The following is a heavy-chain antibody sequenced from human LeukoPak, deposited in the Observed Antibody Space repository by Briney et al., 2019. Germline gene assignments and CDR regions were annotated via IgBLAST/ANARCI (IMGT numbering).Heavy chain of an antibody. V-gene: IGHV1-46*01. D-gene: IGHD2-2*01. CDR1: GYTFTSYY. Sequence: ASVKVSCKASGYTFTSYYMHWVRQAPGQGLEWMGIINPSGGSTSYAQKFQGRVTMTRDTSTSTVYMELSSLRSEDTAVCYCARVRVERYRSSTSCPTPYGMDVRGQGTTVTVSS. J-gene: IGHJ6*02. CDR2: INPSGGST. CDR3: ARVRVERYRSSTSCPTPYGMDV.